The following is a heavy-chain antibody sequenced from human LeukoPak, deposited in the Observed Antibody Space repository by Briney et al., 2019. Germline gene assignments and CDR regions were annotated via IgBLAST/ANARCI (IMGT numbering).Heavy chain of an antibody. CDR2: IRYDGSKK. D-gene: IGHD3-10*01. CDR1: GFTFGSYG. CDR3: ARSSYSDYYGSGSYYATHFDY. Sequence: GGSLRLSCAASGFTFGSYGMHWVRQAPGKGLEWVAFIRYDGSKKYYADSVKGRFTISRDNSKNTLYLQMNSLRAEDTAVYYCARSSYSDYYGSGSYYATHFDYWGQGTLVTVSS. V-gene: IGHV3-30*02. J-gene: IGHJ4*02.